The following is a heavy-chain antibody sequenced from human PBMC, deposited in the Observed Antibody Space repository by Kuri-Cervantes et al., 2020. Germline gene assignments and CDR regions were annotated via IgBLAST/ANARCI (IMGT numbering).Heavy chain of an antibody. D-gene: IGHD2-15*01. V-gene: IGHV3-7*01. CDR1: GFTFSSYW. J-gene: IGHJ6*02. CDR3: ARGKYGYCSGGSCHYYGMDV. Sequence: GESLKISCAASGFTFSSYWMSWVRQAPGKGLEWVANIKQDGSEKYYVDSVKGRFTISRDNAKNSLYLQMNSLRAEDTAVYYCARGKYGYCSGGSCHYYGMDVWGQGTTVTVSS. CDR2: IKQDGSEK.